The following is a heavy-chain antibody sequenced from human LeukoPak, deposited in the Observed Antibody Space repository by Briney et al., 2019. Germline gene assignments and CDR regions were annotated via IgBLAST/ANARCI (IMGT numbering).Heavy chain of an antibody. J-gene: IGHJ4*02. CDR2: IKTDGSDM. V-gene: IGHV3-74*03. D-gene: IGHD4-17*01. Sequence: GGSLRLSCAAAGFTFSNYWMHGVRHAPGKGLVWVAAIKTDGSDMQYADSVKGRFAISRDNAKNTVYLQMNSLRDEDTAVYYCVRDQTVFTILDYWGQGTLVTVSS. CDR3: VRDQTVFTILDY. CDR1: GFTFSNYW.